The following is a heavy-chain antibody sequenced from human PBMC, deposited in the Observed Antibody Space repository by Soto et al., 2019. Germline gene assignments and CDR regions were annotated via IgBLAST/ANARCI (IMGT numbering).Heavy chain of an antibody. CDR1: GYTFTSYY. CDR2: INPSGGST. V-gene: IGHV1-46*01. Sequence: ASVKVSCKASGYTFTSYYMHWVRQAPGQGLGWMGIINPSGGSTSYAQKLQGRVTMTTDTSTSTAYMELRSLRSDDTAVYYCARDPLDVNYGDSLVYYYMDVWGKGTTVTVSS. J-gene: IGHJ6*03. D-gene: IGHD4-17*01. CDR3: ARDPLDVNYGDSLVYYYMDV.